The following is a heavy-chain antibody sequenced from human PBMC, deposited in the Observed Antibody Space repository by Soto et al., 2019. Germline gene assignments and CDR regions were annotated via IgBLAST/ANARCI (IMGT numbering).Heavy chain of an antibody. CDR2: INPNSGNT. CDR1: GYTFTSYD. V-gene: IGHV1-8*01. Sequence: QVQLVQSGAEVKKPGASVKVSCKASGYTFTSYDLNWVRQATGQGLEWMGWINPNSGNTGSAQKFQGRVTMTRNTSISTAYMELSSLSSDDTAVYYCARGRDTRRELSRCPDYWGQGTLVTVSS. J-gene: IGHJ4*02. D-gene: IGHD1-26*01. CDR3: ARGRDTRRELSRCPDY.